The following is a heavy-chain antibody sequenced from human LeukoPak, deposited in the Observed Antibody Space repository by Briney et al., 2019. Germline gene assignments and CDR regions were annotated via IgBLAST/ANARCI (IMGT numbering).Heavy chain of an antibody. D-gene: IGHD5-12*01. J-gene: IGHJ5*02. Sequence: AGGSLRLSCAASGFTFSSYALSWVRQAPGKGLEWVSALSGSGGSTYYADSVKGRFTISRDNAKNTVYLQMNSLRAEDTAVYYCARDRRGYSGYDPGWFDPWGQGTLVTVSS. V-gene: IGHV3-23*01. CDR1: GFTFSSYA. CDR3: ARDRRGYSGYDPGWFDP. CDR2: LSGSGGST.